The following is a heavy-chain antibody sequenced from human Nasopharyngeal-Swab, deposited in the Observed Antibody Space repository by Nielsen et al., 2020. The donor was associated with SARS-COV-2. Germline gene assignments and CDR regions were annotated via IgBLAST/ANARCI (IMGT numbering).Heavy chain of an antibody. CDR1: GYTFTSYA. J-gene: IGHJ6*02. CDR2: INTNTGNP. Sequence: VSVKVSCKASGYTFTSYAMNWVRQAPGQGLEWMGWINTNTGNPTYAQGFTGRFVFSLDTSVSTAYLQISSLKAEDTAVYYCARVLDPTPYYYGMDVWGQGTTVTVSS. D-gene: IGHD6-6*01. CDR3: ARVLDPTPYYYGMDV. V-gene: IGHV7-4-1*02.